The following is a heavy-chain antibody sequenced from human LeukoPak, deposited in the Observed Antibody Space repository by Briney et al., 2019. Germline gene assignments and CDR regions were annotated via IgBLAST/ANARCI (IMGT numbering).Heavy chain of an antibody. D-gene: IGHD1-7*01. CDR1: GGSFSGYY. CDR2: IYYSGST. CDR3: ARAWDYLIFDY. J-gene: IGHJ4*02. Sequence: PSETLSLTCAVYGGSFSGYYWSWIRQPPGKGLEWIGYIYYSGSTNYNPSLKSRVTISVDTSKNQFSLKLSSVTAADTAVYYCARAWDYLIFDYWGQGTLVTVSS. V-gene: IGHV4-59*01.